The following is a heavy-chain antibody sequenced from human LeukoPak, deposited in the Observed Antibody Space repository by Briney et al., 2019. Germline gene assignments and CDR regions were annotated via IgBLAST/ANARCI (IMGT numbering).Heavy chain of an antibody. J-gene: IGHJ5*02. D-gene: IGHD3-9*01. V-gene: IGHV4-34*01. CDR1: GGSFSGYY. CDR2: INHSGST. Sequence: SETLSLTCAVYGGSFSGYYWSWIRQPPGKGLEWIGEINHSGSTNYNPSLKSRVTISADTSKNQFSLKLSSVTAADTAVYYCARHNYDILTGYYNWFDPWGQGTLVTVSS. CDR3: ARHNYDILTGYYNWFDP.